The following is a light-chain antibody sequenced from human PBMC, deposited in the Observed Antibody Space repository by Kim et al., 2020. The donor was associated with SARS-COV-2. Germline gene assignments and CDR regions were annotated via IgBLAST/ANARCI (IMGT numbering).Light chain of an antibody. CDR2: DIN. CDR3: LLFYSGVRV. Sequence: PGGTVTRTWGSSTGAVTSGHFPYWFQRKPGQAPRTLIFDINKKESWTPARFSGSLLGDKAALTLSGAQPEDEADYYCLLFYSGVRVFGGGTQLTVL. CDR1: TGAVTSGHF. J-gene: IGLJ3*02. V-gene: IGLV7-46*01.